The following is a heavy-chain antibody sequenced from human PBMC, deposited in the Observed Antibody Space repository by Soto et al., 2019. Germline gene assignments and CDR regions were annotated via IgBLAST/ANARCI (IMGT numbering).Heavy chain of an antibody. D-gene: IGHD5-12*01. CDR2: MNPNSGNT. Sequence: QVQLVQSGAEVKKPGASVKVSCKASGYTFTSYDINWVRQATGQGLEWMGWMNPNSGNTGYAQKFQGRVTMTRNTSISTAYMELSSVRSEDTAVYYCARAGDSGYDYGVGAYYGMDVWGQGTAVNVSS. V-gene: IGHV1-8*01. CDR1: GYTFTSYD. J-gene: IGHJ6*02. CDR3: ARAGDSGYDYGVGAYYGMDV.